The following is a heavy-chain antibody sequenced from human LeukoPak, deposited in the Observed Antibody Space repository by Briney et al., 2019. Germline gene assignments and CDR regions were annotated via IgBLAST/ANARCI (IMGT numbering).Heavy chain of an antibody. J-gene: IGHJ5*02. CDR3: ARQGLLWFGES. D-gene: IGHD3-10*01. Sequence: SETLSLTCTVSGGSISSYYWSWIRQPPGKGLEWIGYIYYSGSTNYNPSLKSRVTISVDTSKNQFSLKLSSVTAADTAVYYCARQGLLWFGESWGQGTLVTVSS. CDR2: IYYSGST. V-gene: IGHV4-59*08. CDR1: GGSISSYY.